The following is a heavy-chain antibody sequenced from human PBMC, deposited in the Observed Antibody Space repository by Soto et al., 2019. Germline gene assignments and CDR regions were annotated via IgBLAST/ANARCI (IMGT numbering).Heavy chain of an antibody. CDR2: ISGSGVAT. CDR3: AKMAYFGDPPGGDS. D-gene: IGHD3-10*01. J-gene: IGHJ4*02. Sequence: EVQLLESGGGLVQPGGSLRLSCAVSGFTFSNPAMSWVRQAPGKGLEWVSGISGSGVATYYADSVVGRFTMSRDNSKNTLYLQMNSLGAEDTAIYYCAKMAYFGDPPGGDSWGQGTLVTVSS. CDR1: GFTFSNPA. V-gene: IGHV3-23*01.